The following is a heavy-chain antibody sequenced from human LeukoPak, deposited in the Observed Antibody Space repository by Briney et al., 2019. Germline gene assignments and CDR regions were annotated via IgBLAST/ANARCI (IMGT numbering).Heavy chain of an antibody. CDR1: GGSISSSSYY. CDR2: IYYSGST. V-gene: IGHV4-39*01. Sequence: PSETLSLTCTVSGGSISSSSYYWGWIRQPPGKGLEWIGSIYYSGSTYYNPSLKSRVTISVDTSKNQFSLKLSSVTAADTAVYYCASGDSVAGGGPFDYWGQGTLVTVSS. D-gene: IGHD6-19*01. CDR3: ASGDSVAGGGPFDY. J-gene: IGHJ4*02.